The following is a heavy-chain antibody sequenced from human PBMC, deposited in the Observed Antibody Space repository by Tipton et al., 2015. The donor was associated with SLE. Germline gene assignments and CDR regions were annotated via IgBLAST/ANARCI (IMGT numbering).Heavy chain of an antibody. Sequence: TLSLTCTVSGDSISSDGYFWSWIRQPPGKGLEWIGYISHSGSPYYDPSLKSRVSISMDRSKNQFSLNLISVTAADTAVYYCARFKDRSYYFDYWGQGTLVTVSS. J-gene: IGHJ4*02. D-gene: IGHD2-15*01. CDR1: GDSISSDGYF. CDR3: ARFKDRSYYFDY. CDR2: ISHSGSP. V-gene: IGHV4-30-2*01.